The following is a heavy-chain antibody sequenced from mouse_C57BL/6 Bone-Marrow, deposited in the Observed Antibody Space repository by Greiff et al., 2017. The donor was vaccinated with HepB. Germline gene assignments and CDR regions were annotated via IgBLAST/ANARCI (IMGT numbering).Heavy chain of an antibody. V-gene: IGHV1-63*01. CDR3: ARWGLLPWFAY. J-gene: IGHJ3*01. CDR1: GYTFTNYW. D-gene: IGHD2-3*01. Sequence: VQLQESGAELVRPGTSVKMSCKASGYTFTNYWIGWAKQRPGHGLEWIGDIYPGGGYTNYNEKFKGKATLTADKSSSTAYMQFSSLTSEDSAIYYCARWGLLPWFAYWGQGTLVTVSA. CDR2: IYPGGGYT.